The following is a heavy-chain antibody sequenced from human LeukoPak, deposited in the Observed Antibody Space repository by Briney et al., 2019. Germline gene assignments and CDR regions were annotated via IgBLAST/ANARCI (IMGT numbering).Heavy chain of an antibody. V-gene: IGHV4-34*01. CDR1: GGPFSGYF. CDR3: ARRYYYNLGSFPFDF. D-gene: IGHD3-10*01. CDR2: IHNSGAT. Sequence: SETLSLTCAVSGGPFSGYFWSWIRQSSGKGLEWIGEIHNSGATNYNSFLNSRVTISEDTSKNQFYLNLSSVTAADTAVYYCARRYYYNLGSFPFDFWGQGTLVTVSS. J-gene: IGHJ4*02.